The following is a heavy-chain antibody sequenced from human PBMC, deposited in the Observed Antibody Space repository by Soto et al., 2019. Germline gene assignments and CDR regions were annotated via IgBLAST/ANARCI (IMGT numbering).Heavy chain of an antibody. D-gene: IGHD3-10*01. CDR1: EFTVSNNY. V-gene: IGHV3-53*01. J-gene: IGHJ6*02. CDR2: IYSSGRT. Sequence: EVQLMESGGGLTQPGGSLRLSCETTEFTVSNNYMSWVRQAPGKGLEWVSVIYSSGRTKYADSVKGRFTLSRDDSKNTLYLQMSSLRVEDTAVYYCAKPPGRLAYYGYGMAVCGQGTTVIVTS. CDR3: AKPPGRLAYYGYGMAV.